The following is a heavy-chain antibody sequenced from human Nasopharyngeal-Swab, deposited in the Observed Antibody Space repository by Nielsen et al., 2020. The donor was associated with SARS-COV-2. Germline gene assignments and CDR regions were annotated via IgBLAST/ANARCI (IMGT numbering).Heavy chain of an antibody. CDR2: ISGNGGST. Sequence: GGSLRLSCAASGFTFSSYAMSWVRQAPGKGLEWVSAISGNGGSTYYADSVKGRFTISRDNSKNTLYLQMNSLRAEDTAVYYCAKEILMYDILKGAFDIWGQGTMVTVSS. CDR1: GFTFSSYA. J-gene: IGHJ3*02. V-gene: IGHV3-23*01. D-gene: IGHD3-9*01. CDR3: AKEILMYDILKGAFDI.